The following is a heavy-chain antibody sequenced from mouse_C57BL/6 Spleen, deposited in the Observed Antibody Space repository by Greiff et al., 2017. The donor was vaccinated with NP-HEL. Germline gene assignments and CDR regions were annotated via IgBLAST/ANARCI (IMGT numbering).Heavy chain of an antibody. V-gene: IGHV1-15*01. CDR3: TREQLRLHYFDY. J-gene: IGHJ2*01. CDR1: GYTFTDYE. Sequence: QVQLQQSGAELVRPGASVTLSCKASGYTFTDYEMHWVKQTPVHGLEWIGAIDPETGGTAYNQKFKGKAILTADKSSSTAYIELRSLTSEDSAVYYCTREQLRLHYFDYWGQGTTLTVSS. CDR2: IDPETGGT. D-gene: IGHD3-2*02.